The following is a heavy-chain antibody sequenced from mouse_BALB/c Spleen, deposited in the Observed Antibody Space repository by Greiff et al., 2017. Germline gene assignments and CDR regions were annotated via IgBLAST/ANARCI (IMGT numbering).Heavy chain of an antibody. CDR1: GYTFTSYW. CDR3: TRGSWLLDY. CDR2: IYPGSGST. J-gene: IGHJ2*01. V-gene: IGHV1S22*01. Sequence: LKQPGSELVRPGASVKLSCKASGYTFTSYWMHWVKQRHGQGLEWIGNIYPGSGSTNYDEKFKSKGTLTVDTSSSTAYMHLSSLTSEDSAVYYCTRGSWLLDYWGQGTTLTVSS. D-gene: IGHD2-3*01.